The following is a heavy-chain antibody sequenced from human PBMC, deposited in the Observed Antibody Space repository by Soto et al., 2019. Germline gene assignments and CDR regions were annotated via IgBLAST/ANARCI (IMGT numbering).Heavy chain of an antibody. CDR3: ARGPLRNWFDP. J-gene: IGHJ5*02. Sequence: ASVKVSCKASGYTFTNYALHWVRPAPGQRLEWMGWINAGNGNTKYSQKFQGRVTITKNTSASTAYMELSSLRSEDTAVYYCARGPLRNWFDPWGQGTLVTVSS. V-gene: IGHV1-3*01. CDR1: GYTFTNYA. D-gene: IGHD5-12*01. CDR2: INAGNGNT.